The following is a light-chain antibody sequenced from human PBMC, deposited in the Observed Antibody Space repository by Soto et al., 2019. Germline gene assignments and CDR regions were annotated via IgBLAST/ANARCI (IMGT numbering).Light chain of an antibody. J-gene: IGKJ2*01. CDR2: DVS. Sequence: DIQMSQSPSSLSASIGDRVTITCRTSQEISNALNWYQQKPGTAPKLLIYDVSHLETGVPSRFSGGGSGTDFTFTINSMHAEDSATYYCQQYDDLPYTFGQGTKLEIK. CDR1: QEISNA. V-gene: IGKV1-33*01. CDR3: QQYDDLPYT.